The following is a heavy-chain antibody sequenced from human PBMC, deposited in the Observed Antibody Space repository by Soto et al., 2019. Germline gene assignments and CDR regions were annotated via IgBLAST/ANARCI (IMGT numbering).Heavy chain of an antibody. CDR2: IIPILGIA. Sequence: QVQLVQSGAEVKKPGSSVKVSCKASGGTFSSYTISWVRQAPGQGLEWMGRIIPILGIAHYAQKFQGRVTITADKSTSTAYMELSSLRSEDTAVYYCASPLIVGATKPNAFDIWGQGTMVTVSS. V-gene: IGHV1-69*02. CDR1: GGTFSSYT. J-gene: IGHJ3*02. CDR3: ASPLIVGATKPNAFDI. D-gene: IGHD1-26*01.